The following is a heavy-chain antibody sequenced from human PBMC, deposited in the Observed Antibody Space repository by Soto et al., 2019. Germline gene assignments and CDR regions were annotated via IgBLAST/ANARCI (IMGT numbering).Heavy chain of an antibody. CDR1: GFTFSNYN. Sequence: EVQLVESGGVLAQPGGSLRLSCAACGFTFSNYNMNWVRQAPGKGLEWISYITRTSMTIYYADSVKGRFTISRDNAKNSLYLQMNSLRAEDTAVYYCAREEYYMDVWGNGTTVTVSS. V-gene: IGHV3-48*01. J-gene: IGHJ6*03. CDR2: ITRTSMTI. CDR3: AREEYYMDV.